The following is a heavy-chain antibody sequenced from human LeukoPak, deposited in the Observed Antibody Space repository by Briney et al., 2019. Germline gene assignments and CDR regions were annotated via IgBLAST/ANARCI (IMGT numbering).Heavy chain of an antibody. CDR3: AIGLGSARTTVTLSGGYDPFDY. J-gene: IGHJ4*02. V-gene: IGHV1-46*01. CDR2: INPSGGST. CDR1: GYTFTSYY. D-gene: IGHD4-11*01. Sequence: EAAVKVSCKASGYTFTSYYMHWVRQAPGQGLEWVGIINPSGGSTSYAQKFQGRVTMTRDTSTSTVYMELSSLRSEDTAVYYCAIGLGSARTTVTLSGGYDPFDYWGQGTLVTVSS.